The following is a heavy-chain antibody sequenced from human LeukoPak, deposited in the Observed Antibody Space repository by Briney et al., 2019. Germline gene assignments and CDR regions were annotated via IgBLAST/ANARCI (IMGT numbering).Heavy chain of an antibody. D-gene: IGHD2-21*02. J-gene: IGHJ4*02. CDR1: GFTFGDYA. CDR3: TRDSETAYCGGDCSY. V-gene: IGHV3-49*03. CDR2: IRSKAYGGTT. Sequence: PGGSLRLSCTASGFTFGDYAMSWFRQAPGKGLEWVGFIRSKAYGGTTEYAASVKGRFTISRDDSKSIAYLQMNSLKTEDTAVYYCTRDSETAYCGGDCSYWGQGTLVTVSS.